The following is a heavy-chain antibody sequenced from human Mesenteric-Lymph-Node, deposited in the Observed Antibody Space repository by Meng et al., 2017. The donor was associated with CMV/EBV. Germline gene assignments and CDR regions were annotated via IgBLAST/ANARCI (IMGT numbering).Heavy chain of an antibody. V-gene: IGHV1-2*02. Sequence: ASVKVSCKASGYTFTGYYIHWVRQAPGLGLAGMGWINPKGGATNYAQKFQGRVTISANKSTSTAFMELSSLRSEDTAVYYCARNSDFLGGPEGWVYYGMDVWGQGTTVTVSS. CDR3: ARNSDFLGGPEGWVYYGMDV. J-gene: IGHJ6*02. CDR1: GYTFTGYY. D-gene: IGHD3-3*01. CDR2: INPKGGAT.